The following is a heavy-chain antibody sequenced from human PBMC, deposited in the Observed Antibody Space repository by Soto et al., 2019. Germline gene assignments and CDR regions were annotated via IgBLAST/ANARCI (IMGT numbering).Heavy chain of an antibody. CDR3: ARDMGYSYGGYYNY. Sequence: SETLSLTCSVSGVSVTSYYWNWIRQPAGKGLEWIGRTFNRGSTSYNPSLKSRVTVSLDTSRNQISLRLNSVAAADTAVYYCARDMGYSYGGYYNYWGQGTLVTVS. CDR1: GVSVTSYY. CDR2: TFNRGST. J-gene: IGHJ4*02. D-gene: IGHD2-15*01. V-gene: IGHV4-4*07.